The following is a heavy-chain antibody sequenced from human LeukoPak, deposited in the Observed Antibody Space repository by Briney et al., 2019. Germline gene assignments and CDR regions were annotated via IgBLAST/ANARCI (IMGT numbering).Heavy chain of an antibody. Sequence: GWSLRLSCAASGFAFSSYAMTWVRQAPGKGLEWVSTVNAPGVETYYADSVKGRFIISRDNSKNTFYLEMDSLRANDTAVYYCASGKVNHLGALDYWGQGTLVTVSS. D-gene: IGHD1-26*01. CDR3: ASGKVNHLGALDY. V-gene: IGHV3-23*01. CDR1: GFAFSSYA. J-gene: IGHJ4*02. CDR2: VNAPGVET.